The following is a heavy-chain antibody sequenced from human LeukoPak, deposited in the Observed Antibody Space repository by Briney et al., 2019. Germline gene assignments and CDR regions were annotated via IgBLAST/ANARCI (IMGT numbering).Heavy chain of an antibody. D-gene: IGHD6-13*01. CDR3: ARAGRVAAAVTFPDYYYYGMNV. J-gene: IGHJ6*02. CDR2: IYYSGST. CDR1: GDSISSYY. V-gene: IGHV4-59*01. Sequence: SETLSLTCTVSGDSISSYYWSWIRQPPGKGLDWIGYIYYSGSTNFNPSLKSRVTISVDTSKNQFSLKLTSVTAADTAVYYCARAGRVAAAVTFPDYYYYGMNVWGQGTTVTVSS.